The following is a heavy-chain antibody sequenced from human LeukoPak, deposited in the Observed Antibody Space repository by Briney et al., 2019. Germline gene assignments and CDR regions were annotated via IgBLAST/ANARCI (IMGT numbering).Heavy chain of an antibody. CDR3: AKGGYYYGNYYYYGMDV. J-gene: IGHJ6*02. CDR2: ISYDGGNK. CDR1: GFTFSSYG. V-gene: IGHV3-30*18. Sequence: GGSLRLSCAPSGFTFSSYGMHWVRQAPGKGLEWVAVISYDGGNKYYAGSVKGRFTISRDNSKNTLYLQMNSLRAEDTAVYYCAKGGYYYGNYYYYGMDVWGQGTTVTVSS. D-gene: IGHD3-3*01.